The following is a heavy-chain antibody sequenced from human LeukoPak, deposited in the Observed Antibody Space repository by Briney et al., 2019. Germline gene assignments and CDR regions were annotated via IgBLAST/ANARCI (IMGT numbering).Heavy chain of an antibody. D-gene: IGHD5-12*01. J-gene: IGHJ3*02. CDR3: ARHSRSGSGGYENAFDI. V-gene: IGHV4-39*01. Sequence: SSETLSLTCTVSGGSISSSSYYWDWIRQSPGEGLEWIGNIYSGGSTYYTPSLKSRVTISVDTSKNQFSLKLSSVTAADTAIYFCARHSRSGSGGYENAFDIWGQGTMVTVSS. CDR1: GGSISSSSYY. CDR2: IYSGGST.